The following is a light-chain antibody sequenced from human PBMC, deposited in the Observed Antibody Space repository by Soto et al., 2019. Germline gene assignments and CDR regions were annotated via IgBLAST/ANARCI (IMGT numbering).Light chain of an antibody. J-gene: IGLJ2*01. CDR1: SSDIGGYNF. Sequence: QSALTPPPSASGSPGQSVTTSCTGTSSDIGGYNFVSWYQQHPGKPPKLMIDEVNKRPSGVPDRFSGSKSGNTASLTVSGLQAEDEADYYCSSYADTNNLVFGGGTKVTVL. V-gene: IGLV2-8*01. CDR2: EVN. CDR3: SSYADTNNLV.